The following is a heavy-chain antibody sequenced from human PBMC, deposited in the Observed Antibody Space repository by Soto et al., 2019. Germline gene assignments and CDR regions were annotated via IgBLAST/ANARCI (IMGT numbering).Heavy chain of an antibody. CDR1: GGSISSGGYY. CDR3: ARASSWNYYGMDV. Sequence: PSETLSLTCTVSGGSISSGGYYWSWTRQHPGKGLEWIGYIYYSGSTYYNPSLKSRVTISVDTSKNQFSLELSSVTAADTAVYYCARASSWNYYGMDVWGQGTTVTVSS. J-gene: IGHJ6*02. V-gene: IGHV4-31*03. CDR2: IYYSGST. D-gene: IGHD6-13*01.